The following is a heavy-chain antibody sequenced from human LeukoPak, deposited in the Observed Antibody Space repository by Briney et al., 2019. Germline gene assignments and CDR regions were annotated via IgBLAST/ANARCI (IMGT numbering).Heavy chain of an antibody. Sequence: GGSLRLSCAASGFTLSTYAMHWVRQAPGKGLEWVAFISYDGSKTYYADSVRGRFTISRDNSKNTLFLQMNSLRAEDTAMYYCARDLRVAVTGTRRFDQWGQGTLVTVSS. D-gene: IGHD6-19*01. V-gene: IGHV3-30*04. J-gene: IGHJ4*02. CDR2: ISYDGSKT. CDR3: ARDLRVAVTGTRRFDQ. CDR1: GFTLSTYA.